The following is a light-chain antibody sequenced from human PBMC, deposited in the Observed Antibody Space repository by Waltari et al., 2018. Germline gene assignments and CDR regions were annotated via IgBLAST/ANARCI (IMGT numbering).Light chain of an antibody. CDR3: YSASDNNLVI. CDR1: ILAKTP. V-gene: IGLV3-27*01. J-gene: IGLJ2*01. CDR2: QDT. Sequence: SYELTQPSSVSVSPGQTARITCSGDILAKTPARWFQQKPGQAPLLVIFQDTLRPSGIPERFSGSSSGTTVTLTISGAHVDDEADYHCYSASDNNLVIFGGGTKLTVL.